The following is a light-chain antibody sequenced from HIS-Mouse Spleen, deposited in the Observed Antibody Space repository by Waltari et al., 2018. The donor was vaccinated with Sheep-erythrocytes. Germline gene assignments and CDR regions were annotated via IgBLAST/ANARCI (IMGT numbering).Light chain of an antibody. Sequence: AIQMTQSPSSLSASVGARVTITCRASQGIRNDLGWYQQKPGKAPKLLIYAASSVQSGVPSRFSGSGSGTDFTLTISSLQPEDFATYYCLQDYNYPYTFGQGTKLEIK. CDR2: AAS. J-gene: IGKJ2*01. V-gene: IGKV1-6*01. CDR3: LQDYNYPYT. CDR1: QGIRND.